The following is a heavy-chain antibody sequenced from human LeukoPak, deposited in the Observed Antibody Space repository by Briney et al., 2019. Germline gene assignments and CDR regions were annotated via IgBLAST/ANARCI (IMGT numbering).Heavy chain of an antibody. Sequence: GGSLRLSCTPSGFTLKYYDMYWVRQAPGKGLEWEASIRYDGSNEYYADSVKGRFTISRDNSKNILYLQMNSLRPDDTAVYYCSKGSRYNWNDPHLDYWGQGTLVTVSS. J-gene: IGHJ4*02. CDR3: SKGSRYNWNDPHLDY. V-gene: IGHV3-30*02. CDR2: IRYDGSNE. D-gene: IGHD1-1*01. CDR1: GFTLKYYD.